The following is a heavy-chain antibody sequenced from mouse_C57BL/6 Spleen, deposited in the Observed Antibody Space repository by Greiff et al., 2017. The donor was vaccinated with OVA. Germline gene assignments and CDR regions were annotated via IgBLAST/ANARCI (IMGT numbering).Heavy chain of an antibody. CDR3: ARSGDLAYCDV. V-gene: IGHV1-52*01. Sequence: QVQLQQPGAELVRPGSSVKLSCKASGYTFTSYWMHWVKQRPIQGLEWIGNIDPSDSETHYNQKFKDKATLTVDKSSSTAYMQLSSLTSEDSAVYYCARSGDLAYCDVWGTGTTVTVSS. J-gene: IGHJ1*03. D-gene: IGHD3-2*02. CDR1: GYTFTSYW. CDR2: IDPSDSET.